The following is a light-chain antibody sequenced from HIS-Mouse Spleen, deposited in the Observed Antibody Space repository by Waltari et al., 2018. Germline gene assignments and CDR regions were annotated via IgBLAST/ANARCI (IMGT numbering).Light chain of an antibody. J-gene: IGLJ3*02. V-gene: IGLV2-23*01. Sequence: QSALTQPASVSGSPGQSITISCTGTSSDVGRYNLVSWYPQHPGKAPKLMMYEGSKRPSGVSNRFSGSKSGKTASLTISGLQAEDEADYYCCSYAGSSTWVFGGGTKLTVL. CDR1: SSDVGRYNL. CDR3: CSYAGSSTWV. CDR2: EGS.